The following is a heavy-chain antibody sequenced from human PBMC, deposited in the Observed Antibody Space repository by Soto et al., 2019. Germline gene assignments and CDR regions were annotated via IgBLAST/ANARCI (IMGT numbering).Heavy chain of an antibody. Sequence: PGGSLRLSCAASGFTFSSYAMSWVRQAPGKGLEWVSSISNSGTSTYHADSVKGRFTISRDNSKNTLYLQMNSLRAEDTAVYYCAKTTNHDFWSGYYTKAFDYWGQGTLVTVSS. CDR1: GFTFSSYA. J-gene: IGHJ4*02. CDR2: ISNSGTST. D-gene: IGHD3-3*01. CDR3: AKTTNHDFWSGYYTKAFDY. V-gene: IGHV3-23*01.